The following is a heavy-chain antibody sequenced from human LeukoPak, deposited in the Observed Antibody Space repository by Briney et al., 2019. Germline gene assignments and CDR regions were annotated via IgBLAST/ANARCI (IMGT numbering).Heavy chain of an antibody. V-gene: IGHV3-20*04. CDR2: INWNGGST. CDR1: GFTFDDYG. Sequence: PGGSLRLSCAASGFTFDDYGMSWVRQAPGKGLEWVSGINWNGGSTGYADSVKGRFTISRDNAKKSLYLQMNSLRADDTALYYCARDLAGQLAYWGQGTLVTVSS. CDR3: ARDLAGQLAY. D-gene: IGHD6-6*01. J-gene: IGHJ4*02.